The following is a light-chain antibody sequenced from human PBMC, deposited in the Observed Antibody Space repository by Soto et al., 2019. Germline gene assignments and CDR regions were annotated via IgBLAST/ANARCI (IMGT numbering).Light chain of an antibody. J-gene: IGLJ1*01. Sequence: SGSPGQSVAISCTGTSSDVGGYNYVSWYQQHPGKAPKLMIYEVNKRPSGVPDRFSGSKSGNTASLTVSGLQAEDEADYYCSSYAGSSNVFGTGTKVTVL. CDR3: SSYAGSSNV. V-gene: IGLV2-8*01. CDR2: EVN. CDR1: SSDVGGYNY.